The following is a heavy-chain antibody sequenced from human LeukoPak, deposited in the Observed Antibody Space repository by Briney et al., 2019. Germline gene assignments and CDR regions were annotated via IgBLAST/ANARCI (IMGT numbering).Heavy chain of an antibody. J-gene: IGHJ5*02. V-gene: IGHV3-48*03. Sequence: PGGSLRLSCAASGFTFSSYEMNWVRQAPGKGLELDSYISCSGSTIYYADSVKGRFTISRDNAKNSLYLQMNSLRAEDTAVYYCARDTTVAARPWLLVNWFDPWGQGTLVTVSS. CDR1: GFTFSSYE. D-gene: IGHD6-6*01. CDR2: ISCSGSTI. CDR3: ARDTTVAARPWLLVNWFDP.